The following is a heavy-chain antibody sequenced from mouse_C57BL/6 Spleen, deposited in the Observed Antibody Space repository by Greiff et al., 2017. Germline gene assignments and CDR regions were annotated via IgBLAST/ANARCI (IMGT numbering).Heavy chain of an antibody. CDR1: GFTFSSYG. CDR2: ISSGGSYT. Sequence: DVMLVESGGDLVKPGGSLKLSCAASGFTFSSYGMSWVRQTPDKRLEWVATISSGGSYTYYPDSVKGRFTISRDNAKNTLYLQMSSLKSEDTAMYYCARGGETYFDYWGQGTTLTVSS. CDR3: ARGGETYFDY. V-gene: IGHV5-6*02. J-gene: IGHJ2*01.